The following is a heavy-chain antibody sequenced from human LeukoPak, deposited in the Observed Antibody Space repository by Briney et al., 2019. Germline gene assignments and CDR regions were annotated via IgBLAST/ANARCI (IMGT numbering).Heavy chain of an antibody. V-gene: IGHV3-43*01. CDR2: ISWIGGST. CDR1: GFTFDDYT. CDR3: AKAGGGRRGGDFYY. Sequence: GGSLRLSCAASGFTFDDYTMHWVRQAPGKGLEWVSLISWIGGSTYYADSVKGRFTISRENSKNSLYLQMNSLRTDDTALYYCAKAGGGRRGGDFYYWGQGTLVTVSS. J-gene: IGHJ4*02. D-gene: IGHD3-10*01.